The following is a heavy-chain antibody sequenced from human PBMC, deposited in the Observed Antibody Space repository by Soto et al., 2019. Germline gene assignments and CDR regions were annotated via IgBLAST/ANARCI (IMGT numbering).Heavy chain of an antibody. J-gene: IGHJ6*02. CDR2: IYYSGST. V-gene: IGHV4-30-4*01. D-gene: IGHD3-22*01. CDR3: ARDATYYDSSGYYYSPPDYYYGMDV. Sequence: LSLTCTVSGGSISSGDYYWSWIRQPPGKGLEWIGYIYYSGSTYYNPSLKSRVTISVDTSKNQFSLKLSSVTAADTAVYYCARDATYYDSSGYYYSPPDYYYGMDVWGQGTTVTVSS. CDR1: GGSISSGDYY.